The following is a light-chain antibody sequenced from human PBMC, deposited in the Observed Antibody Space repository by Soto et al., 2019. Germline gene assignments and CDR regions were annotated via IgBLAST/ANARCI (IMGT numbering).Light chain of an antibody. V-gene: IGLV1-47*01. J-gene: IGLJ3*02. CDR2: RNN. Sequence: QSVLTQPPSASGTPGQRVTISCSGSSSNIGSKYVYWYQQLPGTAPKLLIYRNNQRPSGVPDRFSGSKSGTSASLAISGLRSEDEADYYCAALDDSLSGWVFGGGTKLTVL. CDR3: AALDDSLSGWV. CDR1: SSNIGSKY.